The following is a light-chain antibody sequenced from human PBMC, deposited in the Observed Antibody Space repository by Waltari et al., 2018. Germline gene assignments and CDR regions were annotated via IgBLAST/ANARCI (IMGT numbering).Light chain of an antibody. J-gene: IGLJ2*01. CDR2: GNS. CDR1: SSNIGAGYD. Sequence: QSVLTQPPSVSGAPGQRVTISCTGSSSNIGAGYDVHWYQQLPGTAPKLLIYGNSNRPSGVPDRFSGSKSGTSASLANTGLQAEDEADYYCQSYDSSLSGSVFGGGTKLTVL. CDR3: QSYDSSLSGSV. V-gene: IGLV1-40*01.